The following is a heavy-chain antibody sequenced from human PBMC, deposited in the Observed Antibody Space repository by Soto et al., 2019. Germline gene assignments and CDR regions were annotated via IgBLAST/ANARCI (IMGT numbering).Heavy chain of an antibody. CDR2: ISGSGGST. CDR1: GFTFSSYA. J-gene: IGHJ4*02. CDR3: AKGRDIVVVVAACFDY. D-gene: IGHD2-15*01. Sequence: EVQLLESGGGLVQPGGSLRLSCAASGFTFSSYAMSWVRQAPGKGLEWVSAISGSGGSTYYADSVKGRFTISRDNSKNTLYLQMNSLRAEYTAVYYCAKGRDIVVVVAACFDYWGQGTLVTVSS. V-gene: IGHV3-23*01.